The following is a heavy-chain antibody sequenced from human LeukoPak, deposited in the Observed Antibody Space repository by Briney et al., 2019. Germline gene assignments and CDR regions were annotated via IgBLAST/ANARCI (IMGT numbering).Heavy chain of an antibody. CDR2: IIPIFGTA. CDR1: GGTFSSYA. V-gene: IGHV1-69*13. D-gene: IGHD6-19*01. CDR3: AREANSSGWLGY. Sequence: ASVKVSCKASGGTFSSYAISWVRQAPGQGLEWMGGIIPIFGTANYAQKFQGRVTITADESTSTAYMELSSLRSEDTAAYYCAREANSSGWLGYWGQETLVTVSS. J-gene: IGHJ4*02.